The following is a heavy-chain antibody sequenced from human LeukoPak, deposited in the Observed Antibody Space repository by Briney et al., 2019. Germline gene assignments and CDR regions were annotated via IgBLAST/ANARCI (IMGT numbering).Heavy chain of an antibody. J-gene: IGHJ4*02. D-gene: IGHD6-25*01. Sequence: SQTLSLTHTFPGRPISSYYWSWIRQPPGKGLVWIGYISYSGSTNYNPSLKSRVTISVDTSKNQFSLKRSSVTAADTAVYYCARERQRRFDYWGQGTLVTVSS. CDR2: ISYSGST. CDR1: GRPISSYY. V-gene: IGHV4-59*01. CDR3: ARERQRRFDY.